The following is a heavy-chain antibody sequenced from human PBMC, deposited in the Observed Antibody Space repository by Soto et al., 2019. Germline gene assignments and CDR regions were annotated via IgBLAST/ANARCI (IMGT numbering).Heavy chain of an antibody. CDR3: AGLYSGYDYWPYYYYGMDV. J-gene: IGHJ6*02. D-gene: IGHD5-12*01. V-gene: IGHV4-34*01. Sequence: QVQLQQWGAGLLKPSETLSLTCAVYGGSFSGYYWSWIRQPPGKGLERIGEINHSGSTNYNPSLKSRVTISVDASKNQFSLKLSSVPAADTAVYYCAGLYSGYDYWPYYYYGMDVWGQGTTVTVSS. CDR2: INHSGST. CDR1: GGSFSGYY.